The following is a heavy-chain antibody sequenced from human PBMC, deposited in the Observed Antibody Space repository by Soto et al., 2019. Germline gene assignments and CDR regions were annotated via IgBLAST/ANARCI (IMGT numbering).Heavy chain of an antibody. CDR2: IYYSGDT. Sequence: QVQLQESGPGLVKPSQPLSLTCTVSGGSISSGSFYWTWIRQHPGKGLEFIGYIYYSGDTYYNPSCSTPVFISLYSSKNQFCRRLNSVTAADAAVYYCAREWSGGRRDVNPHKYYGIDVWGQGTKVTVSS. CDR1: GGSISSGSFY. D-gene: IGHD2-15*01. CDR3: AREWSGGRRDVNPHKYYGIDV. V-gene: IGHV4-31*01. J-gene: IGHJ6*02.